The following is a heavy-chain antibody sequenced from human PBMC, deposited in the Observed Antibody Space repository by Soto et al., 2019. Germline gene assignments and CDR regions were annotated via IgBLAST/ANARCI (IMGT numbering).Heavy chain of an antibody. J-gene: IGHJ6*02. V-gene: IGHV1-69*01. CDR1: GGTFSSYA. D-gene: IGHD2-15*01. CDR3: ARDLGYCSGGSCYYYYYGMDV. CDR2: IIPIVGTA. Sequence: QVQLVQSGAEVKKPGSSVKVSCKASGGTFSSYAISWVRQAPGQGLEWMGGIIPIVGTANYAQKFQGRVTITADESTSTAYMELSSLRSEDTAVYYCARDLGYCSGGSCYYYYYGMDVWGQGTTVTVSS.